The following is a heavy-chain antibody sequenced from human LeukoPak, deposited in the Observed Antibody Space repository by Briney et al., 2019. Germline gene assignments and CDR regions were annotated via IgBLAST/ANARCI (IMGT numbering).Heavy chain of an antibody. CDR3: ASDTTAMVTYFDY. CDR2: FDPEDGET. V-gene: IGHV1-24*01. D-gene: IGHD5-18*01. CDR1: GYTLTELS. J-gene: IGHJ4*02. Sequence: ASVKVSCKVSGYTLTELSMHWVRQAPGKGLEWMGGFDPEDGETIYAQKFQGRVTMTGDTSTDTAYMELSSLRSEDTAVYYCASDTTAMVTYFDYWGQGTLVTVSS.